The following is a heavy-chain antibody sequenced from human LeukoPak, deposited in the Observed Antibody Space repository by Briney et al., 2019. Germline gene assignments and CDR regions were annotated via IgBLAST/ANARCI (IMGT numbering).Heavy chain of an antibody. CDR2: NSGRGASK. CDR1: GLTFNNYA. CDR3: AKGRVVLWFGEFTRTYYFDS. J-gene: IGHJ4*02. D-gene: IGHD3-10*01. Sequence: GGSLRLSCAVSGLTFNNYAVSWVRQATGKGLEWVSGNSGRGASKYYAHSVKGRFTISSDNSKNTLYLQMHSLRADDTAVYYCAKGRVVLWFGEFTRTYYFDSWGQGTLVSVSS. V-gene: IGHV3-23*01.